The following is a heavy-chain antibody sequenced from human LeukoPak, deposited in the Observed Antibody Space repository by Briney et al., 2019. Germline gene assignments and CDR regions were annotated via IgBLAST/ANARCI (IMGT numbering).Heavy chain of an antibody. CDR2: IYPGYSDT. CDR1: GCSFTSYW. Sequence: GGALEISFKGSGCSFTSYWIGWVRPMPGKGLGGVGIIYPGYSDTRYSPSFQGQVTISADKSISTAYMQWSGLKASDTAMYYCARHRGYSNYEAIDIWGQGKMVTVSS. V-gene: IGHV5-51*01. D-gene: IGHD5-12*01. CDR3: ARHRGYSNYEAIDI. J-gene: IGHJ3*02.